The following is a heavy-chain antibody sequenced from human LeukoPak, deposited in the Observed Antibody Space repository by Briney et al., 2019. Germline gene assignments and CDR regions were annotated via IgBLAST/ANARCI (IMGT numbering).Heavy chain of an antibody. Sequence: PSETLSLTCTVSGGSISSYYWSWIRQPAGKGLEWIGRIYTSGSTNYNPSLKSRVTISVDKSKNQFSLKLSSVTAADTAVYYCARERVVTAIPLYYYYIDVWGKGTTVTVSS. CDR3: ARERVVTAIPLYYYYIDV. CDR1: GGSISSYY. CDR2: IYTSGST. D-gene: IGHD2-21*02. V-gene: IGHV4-4*07. J-gene: IGHJ6*03.